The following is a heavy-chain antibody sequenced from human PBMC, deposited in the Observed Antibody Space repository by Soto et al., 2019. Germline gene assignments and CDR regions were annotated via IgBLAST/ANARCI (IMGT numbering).Heavy chain of an antibody. Sequence: QPGGSLRRSCAASGFTFSRYAMHWVRQAPGKGLEWVAVISYDGSNKYYADSVKGRFTISRDNSKNTLYLQMNSLRAEDTAVYYCARGQYNWNYVSFDYWGQGTLVTVS. CDR3: ARGQYNWNYVSFDY. D-gene: IGHD1-7*01. V-gene: IGHV3-30-3*01. CDR2: ISYDGSNK. CDR1: GFTFSRYA. J-gene: IGHJ4*02.